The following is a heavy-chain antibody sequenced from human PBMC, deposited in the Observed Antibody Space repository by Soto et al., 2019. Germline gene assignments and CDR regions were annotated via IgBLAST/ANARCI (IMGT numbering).Heavy chain of an antibody. CDR1: GFTVSSNY. CDR3: ARDLRTNYYGMDV. J-gene: IGHJ6*02. V-gene: IGHV3-53*01. Sequence: GGSLRLSCAASGFTVSSNYMSWVRQAPGKGLEWVSVIYSGGSTYYADSVKGRFTISRDNSKNTLYLQMNSLRAEDTAVYYCARDLRTNYYGMDVWGQGTTVTVSS. CDR2: IYSGGST.